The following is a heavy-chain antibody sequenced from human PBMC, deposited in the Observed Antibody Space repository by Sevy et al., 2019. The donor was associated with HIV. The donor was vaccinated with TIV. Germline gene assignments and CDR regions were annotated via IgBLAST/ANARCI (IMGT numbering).Heavy chain of an antibody. CDR1: GFTFSSYA. Sequence: GGSLRLSCAASGFTFSSYAMSWVRQAPGKGLEWVSAISGSGGSTYYADSVKGRFTISRDNSKNMLYLQMNSLGAEDTAVYYCANYYGSGSYSHRYMDVWGKGTTVTVSS. D-gene: IGHD3-10*01. V-gene: IGHV3-23*01. CDR3: ANYYGSGSYSHRYMDV. J-gene: IGHJ6*03. CDR2: ISGSGGST.